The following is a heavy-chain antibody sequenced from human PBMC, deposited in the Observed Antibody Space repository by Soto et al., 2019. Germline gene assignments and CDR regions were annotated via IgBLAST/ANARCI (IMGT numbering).Heavy chain of an antibody. J-gene: IGHJ4*02. CDR3: ARDYSSSSYYFDY. CDR2: INPNSGGT. CDR1: GYTFTGYY. Sequence: VASVKVSCKASGYTFTGYYMHWVRQAPGQGLEWMGWINPNSGGTNYAQKFQGRVTMTRDTSISTAYMELSRLRSDDTAVYYCARDYSSSSYYFDYWGQGTLVTVSS. V-gene: IGHV1-2*02. D-gene: IGHD6-6*01.